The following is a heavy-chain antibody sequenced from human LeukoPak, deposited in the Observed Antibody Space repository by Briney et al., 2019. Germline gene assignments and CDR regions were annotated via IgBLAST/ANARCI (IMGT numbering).Heavy chain of an antibody. Sequence: ASVKVSCKASGYTFTSYGISWVRQAPGQGLEWMGWISAYNGNTNYAQKLQGRVTMTTDTSTSTAYVELRSLRSDDTAVYYCARDLRMYYYDSSGYYPWGQGTLVTVSS. J-gene: IGHJ5*02. V-gene: IGHV1-18*01. CDR3: ARDLRMYYYDSSGYYP. D-gene: IGHD3-22*01. CDR1: GYTFTSYG. CDR2: ISAYNGNT.